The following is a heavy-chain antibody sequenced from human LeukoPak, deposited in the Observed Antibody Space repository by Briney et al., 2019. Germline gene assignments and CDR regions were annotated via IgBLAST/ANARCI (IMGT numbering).Heavy chain of an antibody. CDR3: ARETDWLFLYYFDY. CDR1: GGSISSYY. Sequence: SETLSLTCTVSGGSISSYYWSWIRQPAGKRLEWIGRIYTSGSTNYNPSLKSRVTMSVDTSKNQFSLKLSSVTAADTAVYYCARETDWLFLYYFDYWGQGTLVTVSS. J-gene: IGHJ4*02. V-gene: IGHV4-4*07. CDR2: IYTSGST. D-gene: IGHD3-9*01.